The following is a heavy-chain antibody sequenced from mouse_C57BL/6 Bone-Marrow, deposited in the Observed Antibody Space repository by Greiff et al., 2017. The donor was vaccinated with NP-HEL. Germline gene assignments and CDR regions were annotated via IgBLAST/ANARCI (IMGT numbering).Heavy chain of an antibody. J-gene: IGHJ4*01. V-gene: IGHV5-16*01. CDR2: INYDGSST. D-gene: IGHD2-4*01. CDR1: GFTFSDYY. CDR3: ARTYDYHYYAMDY. Sequence: EVKLVESEGGLVQPGSSMKLSCTASGFTFSDYYMAWVRQGPEKGLEWVANINYDGSSTYYLDSLKSRFIISRDNAKNILYMQMSSLKSEDTATYYCARTYDYHYYAMDYWGQGTSVTVSS.